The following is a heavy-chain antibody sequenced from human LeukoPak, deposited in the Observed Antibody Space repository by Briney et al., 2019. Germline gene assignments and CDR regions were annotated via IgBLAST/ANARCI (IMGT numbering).Heavy chain of an antibody. CDR2: IDKHGSGK. Sequence: PGGSLRLSCVASGFTFSISWVTWVRQAPGKGLEWVANIDKHGSGKYYVDSVKGRFAISRDYASNSMFLQMNSLRAEDTSVYYCARDAGWGYYDLWGQGTPVTVSS. J-gene: IGHJ4*02. D-gene: IGHD1-26*01. CDR3: ARDAGWGYYDL. CDR1: GFTFSISW. V-gene: IGHV3-7*01.